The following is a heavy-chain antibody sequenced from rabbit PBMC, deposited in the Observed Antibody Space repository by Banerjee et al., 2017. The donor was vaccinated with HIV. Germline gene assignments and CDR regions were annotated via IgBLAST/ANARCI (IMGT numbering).Heavy chain of an antibody. Sequence: QSLEESGGDLVKPGASLTLTCTASGFSFSSSYYMCWVRQAPGKGLEWIACIYTGSSGGTHYATWARGRFTISKTSSTTVTLQMTSLTAADTATYFCARGDDYAGYGYSLWGPGTLVTVS. D-gene: IGHD4-2*01. CDR3: ARGDDYAGYGYSL. CDR1: GFSFSSSYY. CDR2: IYTGSSGGT. V-gene: IGHV1S40*01. J-gene: IGHJ4*01.